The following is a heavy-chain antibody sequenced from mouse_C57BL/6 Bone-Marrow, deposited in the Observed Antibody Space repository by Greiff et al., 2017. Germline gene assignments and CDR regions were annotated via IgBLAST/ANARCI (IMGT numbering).Heavy chain of an antibody. Sequence: QVQLQQPGAELVMPGASVKLSCKASGYTFTSYWMHWVKQRPGQGLEWIGVIDPSDSYTNYNQKFKGKSTLTVDKSSSTAYMQLSSLTSEDSAVYYCARRAVVAHWYFDVWGTGTTVTVSS. CDR2: IDPSDSYT. V-gene: IGHV1-69*01. CDR1: GYTFTSYW. CDR3: ARRAVVAHWYFDV. J-gene: IGHJ1*03. D-gene: IGHD1-1*01.